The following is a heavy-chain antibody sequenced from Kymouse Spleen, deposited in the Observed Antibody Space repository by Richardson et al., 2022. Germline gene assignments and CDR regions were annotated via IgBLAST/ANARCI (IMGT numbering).Heavy chain of an antibody. CDR3: ARGGLWFGELLGWFDP. CDR1: GGSISSGGYY. D-gene: IGHD3-10*01. V-gene: IGHV4-31*03. Sequence: QVQLQESGPGLVKPSQTLSLTCTVSGGSISSGGYYWSWIRQHPGKGLEWIGYIYYSGSTYYNPSLKSRVTISVDTSKNQFSLKLSSVTAADTAVYYCARGGLWFGELLGWFDPWGQGTLVTVSS. CDR2: IYYSGST. J-gene: IGHJ5*02.